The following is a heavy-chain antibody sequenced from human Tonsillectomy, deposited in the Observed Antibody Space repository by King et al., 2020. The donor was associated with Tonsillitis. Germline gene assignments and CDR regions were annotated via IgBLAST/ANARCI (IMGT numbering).Heavy chain of an antibody. Sequence: VQLVESGGGLVKPGGSLRLSCAASGFIFSDYYMSWIRQPPGKGLEWVSYVSTTGGYTTYADSVKGRFTISRDNAKNSVYLQMNSLRAEDTAGYYCARNGEPTVVTAMLFDIWGQGTMVTVSS. V-gene: IGHV3-11*05. D-gene: IGHD4-23*01. CDR1: GFIFSDYY. CDR2: VSTTGGYT. J-gene: IGHJ3*02. CDR3: ARNGEPTVVTAMLFDI.